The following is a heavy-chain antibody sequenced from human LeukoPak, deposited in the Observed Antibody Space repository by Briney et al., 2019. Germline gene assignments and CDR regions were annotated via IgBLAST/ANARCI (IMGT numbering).Heavy chain of an antibody. V-gene: IGHV3-74*01. CDR3: AREGATDWYFHL. J-gene: IGHJ2*01. D-gene: IGHD5-12*01. Sequence: PGLSLRLSCAASGFTFSSSAMSWVRQAPGKGLVWVSRINSDGSSTSYADSVKGRFTISRDNAKNTLYLQMSSLRAEDTAVYYCAREGATDWYFHLWGRGTLVTVSP. CDR1: GFTFSSSA. CDR2: INSDGSST.